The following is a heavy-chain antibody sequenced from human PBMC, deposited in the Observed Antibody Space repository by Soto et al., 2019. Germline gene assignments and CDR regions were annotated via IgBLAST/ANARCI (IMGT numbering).Heavy chain of an antibody. CDR1: GGTISRYY. CDR2: MYNTGST. V-gene: IGHV4-59*01. J-gene: IGHJ6*02. D-gene: IGHD2-21*02. Sequence: QVQLQESGPGLVKPSETLSLTCTVFGGTISRYYWSWIRQPPGKGLEWIGYMYNTGSTVYNPSFKSRVTISVDTSKNQFSLKLNSVTAADTAVYYCARDLWGYCGTDCYPLDVWGQGTTVTVSS. CDR3: ARDLWGYCGTDCYPLDV.